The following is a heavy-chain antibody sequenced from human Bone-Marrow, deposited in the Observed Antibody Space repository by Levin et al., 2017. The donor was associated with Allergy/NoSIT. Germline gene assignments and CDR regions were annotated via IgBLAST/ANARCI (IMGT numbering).Heavy chain of an antibody. D-gene: IGHD4-17*01. CDR2: IYHGGRT. J-gene: IGHJ4*02. CDR1: GGSISSSTW. CDR3: ARDPLDYGTNSGNY. Sequence: KSSETLSLTCTVSGGSISSSTWWSWVRQSPVKGLEWIGEIYHGGRTNYNPSLKSRVSMSVDKSKSQFSLKLSSVTAADTAVYYCARDPLDYGTNSGNYWGQGTLVTVSS. V-gene: IGHV4-4*02.